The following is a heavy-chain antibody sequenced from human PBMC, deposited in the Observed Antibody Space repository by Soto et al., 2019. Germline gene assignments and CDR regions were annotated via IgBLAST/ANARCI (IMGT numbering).Heavy chain of an antibody. CDR1: GYTFTRSG. Sequence: QVQLVQSGAEVKKPGASVKVSCKASGYTFTRSGISWVRQAPGQGLEWMGWINGYNGNTNYTQKFQGRITMTTDTPTSTAYRELRSLRSDDTAVYYCARMGDVPYYYYGMDVWGQGTTVIVSS. D-gene: IGHD3-16*01. V-gene: IGHV1-18*01. CDR2: INGYNGNT. CDR3: ARMGDVPYYYYGMDV. J-gene: IGHJ6*02.